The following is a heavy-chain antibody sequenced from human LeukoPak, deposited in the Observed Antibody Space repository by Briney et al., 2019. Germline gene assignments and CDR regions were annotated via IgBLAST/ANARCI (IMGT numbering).Heavy chain of an antibody. CDR3: ARDHPTGDYDSSGYYYVGAFDI. J-gene: IGHJ3*02. V-gene: IGHV1-69*05. Sequence: SVKVSCKASGGTFSSYAISWVRQAPGQGLELMGGIIPIFGTANYAQKFQGRVTITTDESTSTAYMELSSLRSEDTAVYYCARDHPTGDYDSSGYYYVGAFDIWGQGTMVTVSS. CDR2: IIPIFGTA. CDR1: GGTFSSYA. D-gene: IGHD3-22*01.